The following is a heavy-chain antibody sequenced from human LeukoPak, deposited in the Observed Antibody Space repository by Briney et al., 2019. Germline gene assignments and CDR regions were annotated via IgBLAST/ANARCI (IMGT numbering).Heavy chain of an antibody. D-gene: IGHD3-22*01. J-gene: IGHJ3*02. Sequence: SETLSLTCTVSGYSISNGYCWGWIRQPPGKGLQWIGTISHSGNTYYNPSLKSRVTMSVDTSKNQFSLKLSSVTAADTAVYYCARDYYDSSGYYYEAFDIWGQGTMVTVSS. CDR1: GYSISNGYC. CDR2: ISHSGNT. V-gene: IGHV4-38-2*02. CDR3: ARDYYDSSGYYYEAFDI.